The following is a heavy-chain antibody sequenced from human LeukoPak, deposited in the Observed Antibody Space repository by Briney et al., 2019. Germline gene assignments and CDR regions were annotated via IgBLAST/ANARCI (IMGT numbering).Heavy chain of an antibody. V-gene: IGHV1-18*04. Sequence: ASVKVSCKASGYTFTNYGISWVRQAPGQGLEWMGWISVYNGNTNYAQKLQGRITMTTDTSTSTAYMELRSLRSDDTAVYYCASDGDCTTTSCYSLYDYYGMDVWGKGTTVTVSS. CDR3: ASDGDCTTTSCYSLYDYYGMDV. CDR2: ISVYNGNT. J-gene: IGHJ6*04. D-gene: IGHD2-2*01. CDR1: GYTFTNYG.